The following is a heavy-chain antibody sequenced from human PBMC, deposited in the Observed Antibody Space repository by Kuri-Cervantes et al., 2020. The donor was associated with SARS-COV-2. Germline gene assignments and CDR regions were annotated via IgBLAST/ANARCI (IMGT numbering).Heavy chain of an antibody. J-gene: IGHJ6*03. V-gene: IGHV1-69*13. CDR3: ARFSRQGVRATTKVNYYYYYMDV. CDR1: GGTFSSYA. CDR2: IIPIFGTA. D-gene: IGHD1-26*01. Sequence: SVKVSCKASGGTFSSYAISWVRQAPGQGLEWMGGIIPIFGTANYAQKFQGRVTITADESTGTAYMELSSLRSEDTAVYYCARFSRQGVRATTKVNYYYYYMDVWGKGTTVTVSS.